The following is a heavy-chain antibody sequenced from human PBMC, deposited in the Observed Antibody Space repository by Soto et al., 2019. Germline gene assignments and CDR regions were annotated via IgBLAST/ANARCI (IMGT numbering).Heavy chain of an antibody. CDR3: ARGGPGVPMYYTDY. Sequence: PGGSLRLSCAASGFIFSESWMHWVRQVPGKGLVWVSRISSDGSSTRYADSVEDRFTISRDNSKNTLYLQMTSLRAEDTGVFYCARGGPGVPMYYTDYWGQGTLVTVSS. D-gene: IGHD3-10*01. CDR1: GFIFSESW. CDR2: ISSDGSST. J-gene: IGHJ4*02. V-gene: IGHV3-74*01.